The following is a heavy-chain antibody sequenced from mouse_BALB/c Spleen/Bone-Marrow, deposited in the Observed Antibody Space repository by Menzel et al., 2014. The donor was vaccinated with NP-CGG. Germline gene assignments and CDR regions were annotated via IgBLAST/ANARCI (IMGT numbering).Heavy chain of an antibody. Sequence: EVKLMEFGGGLVKPGGSLKLSCAASGFTFSSYTMSWVRQTPEKRLEWVATISSGGSYTYYPDSVKGRFTISRDNAKNTLYLQMSSLKSEDTAMYYCTRSYYRYDEEAWFAYWGQGTLVTVSA. CDR2: ISSGGSYT. D-gene: IGHD2-14*01. CDR3: TRSYYRYDEEAWFAY. CDR1: GFTFSSYT. V-gene: IGHV5-6-4*01. J-gene: IGHJ3*01.